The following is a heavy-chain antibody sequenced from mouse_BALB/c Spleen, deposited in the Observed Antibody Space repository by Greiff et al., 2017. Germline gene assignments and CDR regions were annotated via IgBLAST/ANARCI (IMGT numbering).Heavy chain of an antibody. CDR3: ARIHHRYGGAWFAY. Sequence: QVQLKESGPGILQPSQTLSLTCSFSGFSLSTSGMGVVWIRQPSGKGMVWLAHIWWVDDKRYNPALKSRLTISKDTSSNQVFLKIASVDTADTATYYCARIHHRYGGAWFAYWGQGTLVTVSA. V-gene: IGHV8-8*01. CDR2: IWWVDDK. CDR1: GFSLSTSGMG. D-gene: IGHD2-14*01. J-gene: IGHJ3*01.